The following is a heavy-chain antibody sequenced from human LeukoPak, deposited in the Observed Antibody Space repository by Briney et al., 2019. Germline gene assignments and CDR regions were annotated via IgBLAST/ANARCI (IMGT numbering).Heavy chain of an antibody. J-gene: IGHJ4*02. D-gene: IGHD3-22*01. CDR2: ISGSGDNT. V-gene: IGHV3-23*01. Sequence: GGSLRLSCAASGFTFSSYAMSWVRQAPGKGLEWVSGISGSGDNTYYADSVKGRFTISRNNSKNTLYVQVNSLGTEDTAAYYCAKGSYYDSSGSFYFDYWGQGTLVTVSS. CDR3: AKGSYYDSSGSFYFDY. CDR1: GFTFSSYA.